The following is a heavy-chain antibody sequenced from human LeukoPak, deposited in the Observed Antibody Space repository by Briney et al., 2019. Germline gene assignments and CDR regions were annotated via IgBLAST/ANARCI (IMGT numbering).Heavy chain of an antibody. D-gene: IGHD4-17*01. CDR2: MNPNSGDT. Sequence: ASVKVSCKASGYTSTSYDINWVRQDTGQGLEWMGWMNPNSGDTGYAQTFQGRVTMTRNTSISTAYMELSSLRSEDTAVYYCAREGVGYGDYYGMDVWGQGTTVTV. CDR3: AREGVGYGDYYGMDV. J-gene: IGHJ6*02. V-gene: IGHV1-8*01. CDR1: GYTSTSYD.